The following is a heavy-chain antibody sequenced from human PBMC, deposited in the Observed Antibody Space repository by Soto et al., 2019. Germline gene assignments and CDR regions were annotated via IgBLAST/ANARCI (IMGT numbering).Heavy chain of an antibody. J-gene: IGHJ4*02. CDR2: IYHSGST. CDR3: ARGGEAAMVNFDY. CDR1: GGSISSGGYS. D-gene: IGHD5-18*01. Sequence: QLQLQESGSGLVKPSQTLSLTCAVSGGSISSGGYSWSWIRQPPGKGLGWIGYIYHSGSTYHNPSLKSRVTISVNRSKNQCSLKLSSVTAADTAVYYWARGGEAAMVNFDYWGQGTLVTVSS. V-gene: IGHV4-30-2*01.